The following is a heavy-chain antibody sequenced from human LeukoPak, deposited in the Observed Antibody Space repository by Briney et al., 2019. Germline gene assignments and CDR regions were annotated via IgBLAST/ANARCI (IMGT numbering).Heavy chain of an antibody. V-gene: IGHV4-4*07. Sequence: SETLSLTCTVSGGSISSYYWSWIRQPAGKGLEWIGRIYNSGSTNYNPSLKSRVTMSLDTSKNLFSRKLSSVTAADTAVYYCARDSDILTGPNWFDPWGQGTLVTVSS. CDR1: GGSISSYY. CDR2: IYNSGST. J-gene: IGHJ5*02. D-gene: IGHD3-9*01. CDR3: ARDSDILTGPNWFDP.